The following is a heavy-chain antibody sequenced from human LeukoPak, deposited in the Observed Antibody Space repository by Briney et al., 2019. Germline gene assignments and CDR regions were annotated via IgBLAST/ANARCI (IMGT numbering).Heavy chain of an antibody. Sequence: ASVKVSCKASGGTFSSYATSWVRQAPGQGLEWMGGIIPIFGTANYAQKFQGRVTITADESTSTAYMELSSLRSEDTAVYYCARAPYYYGSGSHIGYFDYWGQGTLVTVSS. CDR1: GGTFSSYA. CDR3: ARAPYYYGSGSHIGYFDY. J-gene: IGHJ4*02. D-gene: IGHD3-10*01. V-gene: IGHV1-69*13. CDR2: IIPIFGTA.